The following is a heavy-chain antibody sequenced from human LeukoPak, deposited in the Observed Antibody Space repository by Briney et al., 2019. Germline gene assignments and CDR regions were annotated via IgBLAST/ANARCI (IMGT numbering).Heavy chain of an antibody. Sequence: PSETLSLTCTVSGGSISSYYWSWIRQPAGKGLEWIGRIYTSGSTNYNPSLKSRVTMSVDTSKNQFSLKLSSVTAADTAVYYRARWPGTYCGGDCYFDYWGQGTLVTVSS. J-gene: IGHJ4*02. CDR3: ARWPGTYCGGDCYFDY. D-gene: IGHD2-21*02. CDR1: GGSISSYY. CDR2: IYTSGST. V-gene: IGHV4-4*07.